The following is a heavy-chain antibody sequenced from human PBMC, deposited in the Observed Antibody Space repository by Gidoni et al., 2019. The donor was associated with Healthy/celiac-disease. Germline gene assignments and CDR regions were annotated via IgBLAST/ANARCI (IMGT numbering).Heavy chain of an antibody. D-gene: IGHD3-10*01. CDR2: IKSKTDGGTT. V-gene: IGHV3-15*01. CDR3: TTVMVRGVIFNYWYFDL. J-gene: IGHJ2*01. Sequence: EVQLVESGGGLVKPGGSLRLSCAASGFTFSNAWMSWVRQAPGKGLEWVGRIKSKTDGGTTDYAAPVKGRFTISRDDSKNTLYLQMNSLKTEDTAVYYCTTVMVRGVIFNYWYFDLWGRGTLVTVSS. CDR1: GFTFSNAW.